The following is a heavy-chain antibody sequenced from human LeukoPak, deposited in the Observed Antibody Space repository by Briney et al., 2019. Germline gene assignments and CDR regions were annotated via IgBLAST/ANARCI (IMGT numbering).Heavy chain of an antibody. Sequence: SETLSLTCAVYGGSFSGYYWSWIRQPPGKGLEWIGEINHSGSTNYNPSLKSRVTISVDTSKNQFSLKLSSVTAADTAVYYCVRADYGDYVWFDPWGQGTLVTVSS. J-gene: IGHJ5*02. CDR3: VRADYGDYVWFDP. CDR2: INHSGST. D-gene: IGHD4-17*01. V-gene: IGHV4-34*01. CDR1: GGSFSGYY.